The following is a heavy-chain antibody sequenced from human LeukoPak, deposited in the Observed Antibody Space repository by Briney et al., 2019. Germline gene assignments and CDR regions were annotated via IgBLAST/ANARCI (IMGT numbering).Heavy chain of an antibody. CDR1: GGSISSSSTY. CDR3: ASQYDSSGYYYFDY. Sequence: PSETLSLTCTVSGGSISSSSTYWGWIRQPPGKGLEWIGSIYYSGSTYYSPSLKSRFTISVDTSKNEFSPKLSSVTAADTAVYYCASQYDSSGYYYFDYWGQGTLVTVSS. D-gene: IGHD3-22*01. J-gene: IGHJ4*02. V-gene: IGHV4-39*01. CDR2: IYYSGST.